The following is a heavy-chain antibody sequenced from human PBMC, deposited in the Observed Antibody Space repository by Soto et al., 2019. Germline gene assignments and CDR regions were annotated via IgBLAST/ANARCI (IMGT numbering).Heavy chain of an antibody. V-gene: IGHV3-7*01. CDR3: ARCPFGYYDILTGLYAFDI. Sequence: GGSLRLSCAASGFTFSNYWMSWVRQAPGKGLEWVANIKQDGSESNYADSVKGRFTISRDNAENSLYLQMTSLRAADTAVYYCARCPFGYYDILTGLYAFDIWGQGTMVTVSS. D-gene: IGHD3-9*01. CDR1: GFTFSNYW. J-gene: IGHJ3*02. CDR2: IKQDGSES.